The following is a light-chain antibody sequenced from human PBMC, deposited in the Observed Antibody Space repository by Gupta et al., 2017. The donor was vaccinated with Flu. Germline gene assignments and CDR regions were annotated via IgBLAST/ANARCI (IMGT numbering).Light chain of an antibody. J-gene: IGKJ3*01. Sequence: DIQLTQSPSFLSASVGDRVTITCRASQGISSYLAWYQQKPGKAAKLLIYAASTLQSGVPSRFSGSGSGTEFTLTISSLQPEDFATYYCQQLNSYPQVTFGPGTKVDIK. CDR1: QGISSY. CDR3: QQLNSYPQVT. V-gene: IGKV1-9*01. CDR2: AAS.